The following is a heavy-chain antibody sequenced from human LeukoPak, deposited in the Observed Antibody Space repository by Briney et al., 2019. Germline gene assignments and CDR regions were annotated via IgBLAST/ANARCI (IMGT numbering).Heavy chain of an antibody. V-gene: IGHV4-59*08. J-gene: IGHJ4*02. D-gene: IGHD6-19*01. Sequence: SETLSLTCTVSGGSISSYYWSWIRQPPGKGLEWIGSIYHSGSTYYNPSLKSRVTISVDTSKNQFSLRLSSVTAADTAVYYCARCYGGVAVAGTGYFDYWGQGTLVTVSS. CDR2: IYHSGST. CDR3: ARCYGGVAVAGTGYFDY. CDR1: GGSISSYY.